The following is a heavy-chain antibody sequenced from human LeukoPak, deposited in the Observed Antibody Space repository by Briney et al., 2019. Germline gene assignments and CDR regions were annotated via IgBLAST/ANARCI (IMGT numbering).Heavy chain of an antibody. CDR1: GGSISSTSYS. J-gene: IGHJ4*02. V-gene: IGHV4-39*07. D-gene: IGHD1-26*01. Sequence: SETLSLTCTVSGGSISSTSYSWGWIRQPPGKGLEWIGSIYYSGSTYYNPSLKSRVTISVDTSMNQFSLKLSSVTAADTAVYYCARGSGGYLLGFDYWGQGTLVTVSS. CDR3: ARGSGGYLLGFDY. CDR2: IYYSGST.